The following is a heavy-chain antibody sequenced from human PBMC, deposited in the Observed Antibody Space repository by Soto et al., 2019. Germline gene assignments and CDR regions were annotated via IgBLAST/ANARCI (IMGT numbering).Heavy chain of an antibody. CDR2: IIPIFGTA. V-gene: IGHV1-69*13. CDR3: ARSGYRWFTRVGGAYYSYGMDV. J-gene: IGHJ6*04. D-gene: IGHD3-10*01. CDR1: GGTFSSYA. Sequence: SVKVSCKASGGTFSSYAISWVRQAPGQGLEWMGGIIPIFGTANYAQKFQGRVTITADESTSTAYMELSSLRSEDTAVYYCARSGYRWFTRVGGAYYSYGMDVWGKGTRVTVPS.